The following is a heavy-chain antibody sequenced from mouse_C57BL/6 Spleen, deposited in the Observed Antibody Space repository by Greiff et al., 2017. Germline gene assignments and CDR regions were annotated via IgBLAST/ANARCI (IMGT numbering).Heavy chain of an antibody. J-gene: IGHJ3*01. D-gene: IGHD1-1*01. Sequence: EVKLLESGGGLVQPKGSLKLSCAASGFSFNTYAMNWVRQAPGKGLEWIARIRSKSNNYETYYADSVKDRFTISREDSISIRCLKMNDLEAEDTAVYCCVRQLPEFAYWGQGTLVTVSA. CDR1: GFSFNTYA. V-gene: IGHV10-1*01. CDR2: IRSKSNNYET. CDR3: VRQLPEFAY.